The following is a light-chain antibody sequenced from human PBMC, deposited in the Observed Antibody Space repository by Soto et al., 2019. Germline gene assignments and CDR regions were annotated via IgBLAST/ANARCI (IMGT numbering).Light chain of an antibody. V-gene: IGLV2-8*01. Sequence: QSALTQPPSASGSPGQSVTISCTGTSSDVGAYNYVSWYQQHPGKAPKLVISEVTKRPSGVPDRFSGSKSGNTASLTVSGLQAEDEAAYFCSSYAGSNGMLFGGGTKLTVL. CDR3: SSYAGSNGML. CDR1: SSDVGAYNY. CDR2: EVT. J-gene: IGLJ2*01.